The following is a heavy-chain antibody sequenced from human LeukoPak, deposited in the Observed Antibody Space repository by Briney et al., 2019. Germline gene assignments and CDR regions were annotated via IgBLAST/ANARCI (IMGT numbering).Heavy chain of an antibody. CDR2: AYYSGHT. Sequence: PSETLSLTCTVSGGSISDNYWSWIRQPPGKGLEWIGYAYYSGHTDYNSSLKSRVTMSLDTSKSQFSLRLSSVTAADTAVYFCARHPFATPFDYWGPGTLVTVSS. V-gene: IGHV4-59*08. CDR3: ARHPFATPFDY. J-gene: IGHJ4*02. CDR1: GGSISDNY. D-gene: IGHD2-15*01.